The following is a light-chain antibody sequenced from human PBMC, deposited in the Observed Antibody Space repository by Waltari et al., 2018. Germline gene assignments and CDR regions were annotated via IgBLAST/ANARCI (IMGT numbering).Light chain of an antibody. J-gene: IGKJ4*01. CDR3: QQRSNWPS. CDR1: QSVSSY. CDR2: DAS. Sequence: EIVLTQSPAPLSLSPGERATLSCRASQSVSSYLTWYQKTPGHAPRLLIYDASNRATGIPDRFSGSGSGTDFTLTISSLEPEDFAGYYCQQRSNWPSFGGGTNVEIK. V-gene: IGKV3-11*01.